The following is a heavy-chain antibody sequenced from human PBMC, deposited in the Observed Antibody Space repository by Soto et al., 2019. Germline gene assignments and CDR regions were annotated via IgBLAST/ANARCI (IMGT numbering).Heavy chain of an antibody. V-gene: IGHV3-11*01. CDR2: ISSSGSIK. J-gene: IGHJ4*02. Sequence: QVQLVVSGGGLVKPGGSLRISCAASGFTFSDYYISWIRQAPGKGLEWVSYISSSGSIKYYADSVKGRFTISRDNAKNSLYLQMNSLRAEDTAVYYCALAGYDSNYYAVTPLSAGHFWGQGTLVTVSS. CDR1: GFTFSDYY. CDR3: ALAGYDSNYYAVTPLSAGHF. D-gene: IGHD4-4*01.